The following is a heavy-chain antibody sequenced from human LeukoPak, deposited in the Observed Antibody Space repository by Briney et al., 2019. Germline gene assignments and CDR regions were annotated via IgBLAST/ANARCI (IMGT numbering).Heavy chain of an antibody. CDR1: SGSISSSTYY. V-gene: IGHV4-39*07. J-gene: IGHJ5*02. CDR3: ARGGRGSLSIAAATGWFDP. Sequence: SETLSLTCTVSSGSISSSTYYWGWIRQPPGKGLEWIGTIYYTGSTNYNPSLKSRVTISVDTSKNQFSLKLSSVTAADTAVYYCARGGRGSLSIAAATGWFDPWGQGTLVTVSS. D-gene: IGHD6-13*01. CDR2: IYYTGST.